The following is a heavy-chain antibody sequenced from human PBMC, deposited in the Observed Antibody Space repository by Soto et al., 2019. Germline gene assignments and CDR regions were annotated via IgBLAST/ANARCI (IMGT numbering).Heavy chain of an antibody. D-gene: IGHD5-12*01. V-gene: IGHV1-69*12. CDR2: IIPIFGTA. J-gene: IGHJ6*02. Sequence: QVQLVQSGAEVKKPGSSVKVSCKASGGTFSSYAISWVRQAPGQGLEWMGGIIPIFGTANYAQKFQGRVTITADESTGTAYMELSSLRSEDTAVYYCATHPMATITSYYGMDVWGQGTTVTVSS. CDR1: GGTFSSYA. CDR3: ATHPMATITSYYGMDV.